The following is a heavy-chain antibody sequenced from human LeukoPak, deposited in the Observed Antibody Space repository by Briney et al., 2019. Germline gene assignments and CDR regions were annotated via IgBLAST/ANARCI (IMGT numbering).Heavy chain of an antibody. CDR3: VYGGAAADFDY. CDR2: ISSSGSTI. D-gene: IGHD6-13*01. J-gene: IGHJ4*02. Sequence: GGSPRLSCAASGFTFSDYYMSWIRQAPGKGLEWVSYISSSGSTIYYADSVKGRFTISRDNAKNSLYLQMNSLRAEDTAVYYCVYGGAAADFDYWGQGTLVTVSS. V-gene: IGHV3-11*01. CDR1: GFTFSDYY.